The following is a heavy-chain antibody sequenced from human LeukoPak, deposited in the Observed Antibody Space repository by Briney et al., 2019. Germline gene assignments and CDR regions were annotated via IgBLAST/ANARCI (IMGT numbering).Heavy chain of an antibody. J-gene: IGHJ4*02. Sequence: GGSLRLSCAASGFTFSSYSMNWVRQAPGKGLEWVSSISSSSSYIYYADSVKGRFTISRDNAKNSLYVQMNSLRAEDTAVYYCARAFYVWGSYRPTTVDYWGQGTLVTVSS. D-gene: IGHD3-16*02. CDR2: ISSSSSYI. CDR3: ARAFYVWGSYRPTTVDY. V-gene: IGHV3-21*01. CDR1: GFTFSSYS.